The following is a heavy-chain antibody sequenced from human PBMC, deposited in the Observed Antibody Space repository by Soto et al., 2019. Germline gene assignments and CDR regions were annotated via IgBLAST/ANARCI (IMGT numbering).Heavy chain of an antibody. D-gene: IGHD2-21*02. CDR1: GGTFSSYA. V-gene: IGHV1-69*13. CDR3: ARGSVTANYYYYYYGMDV. J-gene: IGHJ6*02. Sequence: SVKVSCKASGGTFSSYAISWVRQAPGQGLEWMGGIIPIFGTANYAQKFQGRVTITADESTSTAYMELSSLRSEDTAVYYCARGSVTANYYYYYYGMDVWGQGTTVTVS. CDR2: IIPIFGTA.